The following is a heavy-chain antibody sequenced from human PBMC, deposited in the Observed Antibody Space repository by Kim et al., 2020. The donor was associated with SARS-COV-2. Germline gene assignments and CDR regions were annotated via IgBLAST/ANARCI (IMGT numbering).Heavy chain of an antibody. Sequence: ASVKVSCKASGYTFTSYTISWVRQAPGQGLEWMGWISTYNGNTNYAQKLQGRVTMTTDTSTGTAYMELRGLRSDDTAMYYCTRSGTAVAGSNWFDPWGQGTLVTVSS. CDR2: ISTYNGNT. CDR3: TRSGTAVAGSNWFDP. J-gene: IGHJ5*02. CDR1: GYTFTSYT. V-gene: IGHV1-18*01. D-gene: IGHD6-19*01.